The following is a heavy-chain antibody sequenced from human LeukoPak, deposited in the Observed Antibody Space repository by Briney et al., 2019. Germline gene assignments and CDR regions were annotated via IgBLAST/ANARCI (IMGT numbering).Heavy chain of an antibody. CDR3: ASGESIAASNWFDP. CDR2: LNPNSGGT. D-gene: IGHD6-6*01. CDR1: GYTFPFYY. Sequence: ASVQVSCHASGYTFPFYYMHWVRPAPGQGLEWMGWLNPNSGGTNYAQKIQGRVTMTRDTSISTAYMELSRLRSDDTAVYYCASGESIAASNWFDPWGQGTLVTVSS. V-gene: IGHV1-2*02. J-gene: IGHJ5*02.